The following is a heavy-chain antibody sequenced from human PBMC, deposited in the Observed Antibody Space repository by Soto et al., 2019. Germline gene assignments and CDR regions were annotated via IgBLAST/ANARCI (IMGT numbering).Heavy chain of an antibody. CDR3: ARRPGYCTNGVCYIEDAFEI. CDR2: IYYSGST. J-gene: IGHJ3*02. Sequence: SETLSLTCTVSGGSISSDYWSWIRQPPGKGLEWIGYIYYSGSTNYNPSLKSRVTISVDTSKNQFSLKLSSVTAADTAVYYCARRPGYCTNGVCYIEDAFEIWGQGTMVTVSS. CDR1: GGSISSDY. D-gene: IGHD2-8*01. V-gene: IGHV4-59*08.